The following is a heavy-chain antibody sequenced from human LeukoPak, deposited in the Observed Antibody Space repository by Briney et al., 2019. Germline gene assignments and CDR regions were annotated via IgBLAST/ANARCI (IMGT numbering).Heavy chain of an antibody. CDR2: INPNSGGT. CDR1: GYTFTGHY. D-gene: IGHD2-21*02. CDR3: ARVPEGETASLHYFDY. Sequence: ASVKVSCKASGYTFTGHYIHWVRQAPGQGLERMGWINPNSGGTNYAQKFQGRVTMTRDTSITTAYMELSRLRSDDTAVYYCARVPEGETASLHYFDYWGQGTLVTVSS. V-gene: IGHV1-2*02. J-gene: IGHJ4*02.